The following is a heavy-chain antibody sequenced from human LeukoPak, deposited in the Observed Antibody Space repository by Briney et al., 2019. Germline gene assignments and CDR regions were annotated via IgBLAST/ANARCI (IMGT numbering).Heavy chain of an antibody. D-gene: IGHD6-13*01. CDR3: ARGKEQQLYAFDI. CDR2: IKQDGSEK. V-gene: IGHV3-7*02. CDR1: GFTFSSYW. J-gene: IGHJ3*02. Sequence: GGSLRLSCAASGFTFSSYWMSWVRQAPGKGLEWVANIKQDGSEKYYADSVKGRFTISRDNSKNTLYLQMNSLSAEDTAVYYCARGKEQQLYAFDIWGQGTMVTVSS.